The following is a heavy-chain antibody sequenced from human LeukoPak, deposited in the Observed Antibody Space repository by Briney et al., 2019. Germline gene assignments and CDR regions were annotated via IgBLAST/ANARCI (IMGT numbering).Heavy chain of an antibody. CDR3: AKDRSDWSNYFDY. V-gene: IGHV3-30*02. CDR1: GFTFSSYG. Sequence: PGGSLRLSCAASGFTFSSYGMHWVRQAPGKGLEWVAFIRYDGTNKYYADSVKGRFTISRDNSKNTLYLQMNSLRVEDTAVYYCAKDRSDWSNYFDYWGQGTLVTVSS. J-gene: IGHJ4*02. CDR2: IRYDGTNK. D-gene: IGHD3-9*01.